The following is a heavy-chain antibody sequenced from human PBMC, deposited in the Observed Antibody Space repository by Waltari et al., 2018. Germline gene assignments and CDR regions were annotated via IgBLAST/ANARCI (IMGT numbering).Heavy chain of an antibody. V-gene: IGHV3-7*03. CDR2: IKQDGSEK. D-gene: IGHD3-22*01. CDR3: ARGPQYDSSGYYGAFDI. CDR1: GFTFSSYW. J-gene: IGHJ3*02. Sequence: EVQLVESGGGLVQPGGSLRLSCAASGFTFSSYWMSWVRQAPGKGLEWVANIKQDGSEKYYVDSGKGRFTSSRDNAKNSLYLQMNSLRAEDTAVYYCARGPQYDSSGYYGAFDIWGQGTMVTVSS.